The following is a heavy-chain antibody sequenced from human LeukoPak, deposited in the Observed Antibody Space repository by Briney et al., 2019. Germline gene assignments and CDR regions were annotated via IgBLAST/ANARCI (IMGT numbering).Heavy chain of an antibody. J-gene: IGHJ4*02. CDR2: IYYSGST. D-gene: IGHD3-22*01. Sequence: SSETLSLTCTVSGGSISSYYWSWIRQPPGKGLEWIGYIYYSGSTNYNPSFKSRVTISVDTSKNQFSLKLSSVTAADTAVYYCARAAIIGSSGYYVQDFDYWGQGTLVTVSS. V-gene: IGHV4-59*01. CDR3: ARAAIIGSSGYYVQDFDY. CDR1: GGSISSYY.